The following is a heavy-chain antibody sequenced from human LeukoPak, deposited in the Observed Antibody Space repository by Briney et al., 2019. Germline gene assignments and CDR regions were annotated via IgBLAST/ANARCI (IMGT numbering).Heavy chain of an antibody. CDR2: IGPTGFDR. CDR3: ATETNGRHYGY. Sequence: GGSLRLSCTTSGLTFSTSGFNWVRQAPGKGLEWVASIGPTGFDRYHADSIKGRFTISRDNANNFLYLQMDSLRAEDTGVYYCATETNGRHYGYWGQGTLLTVSS. D-gene: IGHD1-14*01. J-gene: IGHJ4*02. V-gene: IGHV3-21*06. CDR1: GLTFSTSG.